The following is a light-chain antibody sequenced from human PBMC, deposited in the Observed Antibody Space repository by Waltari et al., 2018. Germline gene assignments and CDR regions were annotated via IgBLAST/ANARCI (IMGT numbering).Light chain of an antibody. Sequence: DIQMTQSPSSLSASVGDRVTITCQESQDISNYLNWYQQKPGKAPKLLIYDASNLETGVPSRFSGSGSGTDFTFTISSLQPEDIATYYCQQYDNFFGGGTKVEIK. V-gene: IGKV1-33*01. CDR1: QDISNY. J-gene: IGKJ4*01. CDR3: QQYDNF. CDR2: DAS.